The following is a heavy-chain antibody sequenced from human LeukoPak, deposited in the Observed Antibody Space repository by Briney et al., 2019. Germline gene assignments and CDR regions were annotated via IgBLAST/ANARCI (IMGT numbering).Heavy chain of an antibody. V-gene: IGHV1-18*01. D-gene: IGHD3-10*01. CDR2: ISAYNGNT. J-gene: IGHJ6*03. CDR3: ARDITMVRGVIIGYYYYMDV. Sequence: ASVKVSCKASGYTFTSYGISWVRQAPGQGPEWMGWISAYNGNTNYAQKLQGRVTLTTDTSTSTAYMELRSLRSDDTAVYYCARDITMVRGVIIGYYYYMDVWGKGTTVTVSS. CDR1: GYTFTSYG.